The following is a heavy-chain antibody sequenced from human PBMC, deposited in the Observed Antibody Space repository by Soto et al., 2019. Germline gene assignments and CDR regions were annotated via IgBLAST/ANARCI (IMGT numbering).Heavy chain of an antibody. D-gene: IGHD6-6*01. CDR2: ISHTGST. J-gene: IGHJ4*02. V-gene: IGHV4-34*01. Sequence: SETLSLTCAVFGESFSGYFWSWIRQPPGKGLEWIGEISHTGSTNYNPSLKSRVTISVDTSENQFSLKLSSVTAADTAVFYCARGIYSSSSFFDYWGQGTLVTVSS. CDR1: GESFSGYF. CDR3: ARGIYSSSSFFDY.